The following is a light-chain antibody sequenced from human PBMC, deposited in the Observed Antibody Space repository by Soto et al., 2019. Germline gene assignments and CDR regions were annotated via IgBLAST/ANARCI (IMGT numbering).Light chain of an antibody. J-gene: IGLJ2*01. CDR3: AAWDGRLSGVV. CDR2: RNN. V-gene: IGLV1-47*01. Sequence: QSVLTQPPSASGTPGQRGTLSCSGSSSNIGSNYVYWYQQLPGTAPKLHIYRNNQRPSGVPDRFSGSKSGTSGSLAISGLRSGDEADYYCAAWDGRLSGVVFGGGTKLTVL. CDR1: SSNIGSNY.